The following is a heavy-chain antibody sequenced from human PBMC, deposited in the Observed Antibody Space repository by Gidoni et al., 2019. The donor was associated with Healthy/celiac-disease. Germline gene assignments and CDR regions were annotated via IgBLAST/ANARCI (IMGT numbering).Heavy chain of an antibody. V-gene: IGHV3-23*01. J-gene: IGHJ4*02. CDR1: GFTFSSYA. D-gene: IGHD5-12*01. CDR2: ISGSGGST. Sequence: EVQLLESGGGLVQPGGSLRLSCAASGFTFSSYAMSWVRQAPGKGLEWVSAISGSGGSTYYADSVKGRFTISRDNSKNTLYLQMNSLRAEDTAVYYCAKVGHSGPLPHRGDFDYWGQGTLVTVSS. CDR3: AKVGHSGPLPHRGDFDY.